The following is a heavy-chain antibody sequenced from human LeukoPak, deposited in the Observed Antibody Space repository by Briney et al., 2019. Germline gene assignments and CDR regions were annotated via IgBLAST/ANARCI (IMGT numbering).Heavy chain of an antibody. J-gene: IGHJ6*03. V-gene: IGHV4-39*01. CDR2: IYYSGST. D-gene: IGHD2-2*01. CDR3: AIYCSSTSCYRGGYYYMDV. Sequence: PSETLSLTCTVSGGSISGSSYYWGWIRQPPGKGLEWIGSIYYSGSTYYNPSLKSRVTISVDTSKNQFSLKLSSVTAADTAVYYCAIYCSSTSCYRGGYYYMDVWGKGTTVTVSS. CDR1: GGSISGSSYY.